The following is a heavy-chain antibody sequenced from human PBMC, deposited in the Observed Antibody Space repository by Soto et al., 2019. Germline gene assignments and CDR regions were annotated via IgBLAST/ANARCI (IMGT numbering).Heavy chain of an antibody. Sequence: EVQLVESGGGLVQPGVSLRLSCATSGFILSDCAMNWVRQAPGKGLEWVSYISSSSSVIDYADSVKGRFTVSRDNARNSLYLQMNSLRAEDTAVYYCARDLSWGSNWYDYMDVWGKGTTVTVSS. CDR3: ARDLSWGSNWYDYMDV. J-gene: IGHJ6*03. CDR1: GFILSDCA. V-gene: IGHV3-48*01. CDR2: ISSSSSVI. D-gene: IGHD7-27*01.